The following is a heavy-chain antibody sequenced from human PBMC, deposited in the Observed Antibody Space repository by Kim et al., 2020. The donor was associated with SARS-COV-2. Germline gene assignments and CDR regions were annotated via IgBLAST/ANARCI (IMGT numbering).Heavy chain of an antibody. CDR1: GFTFSSYA. CDR2: MSYDGSNK. Sequence: GGSLRLSCAASGFTFSSYAMHWVRQAPGKGLEWVAVMSYDGSNKYYADSVKGRFTISRDNSKNTLYLQMNSLRAEDTAVYYCARDSDYYDSSGYYSWYFDLWGRGTLVTVSS. J-gene: IGHJ2*01. D-gene: IGHD3-22*01. CDR3: ARDSDYYDSSGYYSWYFDL. V-gene: IGHV3-30*04.